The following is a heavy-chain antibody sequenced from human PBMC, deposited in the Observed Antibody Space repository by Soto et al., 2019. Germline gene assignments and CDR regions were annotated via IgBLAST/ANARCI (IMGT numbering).Heavy chain of an antibody. CDR3: ARIRQWLEDYDAFDI. V-gene: IGHV3-48*02. D-gene: IGHD6-19*01. J-gene: IGHJ3*02. CDR2: ISSSSSTI. Sequence: PGGSLRLSCAASGFTFSTYSMNWVRQAPGKGLEWVPYISSSSSTIYYADSVKGRFTISRDNAKNSLYLQMNSLRDEDTAVYYCARIRQWLEDYDAFDIWGQGTMVTVSS. CDR1: GFTFSTYS.